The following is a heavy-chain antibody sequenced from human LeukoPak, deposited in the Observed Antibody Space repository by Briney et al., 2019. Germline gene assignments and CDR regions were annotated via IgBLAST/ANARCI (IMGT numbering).Heavy chain of an antibody. CDR3: ARDRESYYCSTTNCYLNY. CDR1: GFTFSSYE. CDR2: IRYDGSNK. Sequence: GGSLRLSCAASGFTFSSYEMNWVRQAPGKGLEWVAFIRYDGSNKYYADSVKGRFTISRDNSKNTQYLQMNSLRAEDTAVYYCARDRESYYCSTTNCYLNYWGQGSLVTVSS. D-gene: IGHD2-2*01. J-gene: IGHJ4*02. V-gene: IGHV3-30*02.